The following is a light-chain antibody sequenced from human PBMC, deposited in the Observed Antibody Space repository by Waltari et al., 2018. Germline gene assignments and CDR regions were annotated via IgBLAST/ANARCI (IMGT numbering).Light chain of an antibody. J-gene: IGLJ2*01. CDR3: CSYAGSSTVV. CDR1: SRDVGRYNL. V-gene: IGLV2-23*01. CDR2: EGR. Sequence: QSALTQPASVSGSPGQSITISCTGTSRDVGRYNLVSWYQQHPGKAPKLMIYEGRQRPSGVSNRFSGSKSSNTASLTISGLQAEDEADYYCCSYAGSSTVVFGGGTKLTVL.